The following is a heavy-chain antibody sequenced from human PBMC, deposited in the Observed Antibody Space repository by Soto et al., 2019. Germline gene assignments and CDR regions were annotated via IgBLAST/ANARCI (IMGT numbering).Heavy chain of an antibody. CDR3: ARSHIAAAAVNWFDP. J-gene: IGHJ5*02. Sequence: PVGSLRLSCAASGFTFSSYEMNWVRQAPGKGLEWVSYISSSGSTIYYADSVKGRFTISRDNAKNSLYLQMNSLRAEDTAVYYCARSHIAAAAVNWFDPWGQGTLVTVSS. D-gene: IGHD6-13*01. CDR2: ISSSGSTI. CDR1: GFTFSSYE. V-gene: IGHV3-48*03.